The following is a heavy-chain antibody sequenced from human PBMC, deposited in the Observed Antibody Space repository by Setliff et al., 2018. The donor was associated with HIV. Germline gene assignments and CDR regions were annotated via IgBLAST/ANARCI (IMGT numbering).Heavy chain of an antibody. J-gene: IGHJ3*01. CDR1: GYSIGSGSF. D-gene: IGHD3-3*01. Sequence: PSETLSLTCAVSGYSIGSGSFWGWIRQPPGKGLEWIGGIYYSGSTNYNPSLKSRVTLSLDTSKNQFSLKLTSVTAADTAVYYCAKEGGLYFGMLIHDAIDLWGQGTMVTVSS. CDR3: AKEGGLYFGMLIHDAIDL. CDR2: IYYSGST. V-gene: IGHV4-38-2*02.